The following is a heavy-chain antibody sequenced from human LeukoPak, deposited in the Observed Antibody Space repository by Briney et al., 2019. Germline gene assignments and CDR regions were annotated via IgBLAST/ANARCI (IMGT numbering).Heavy chain of an antibody. CDR2: ISSSSSYI. D-gene: IGHD6-19*01. V-gene: IGHV3-21*01. CDR3: ARGKQWLVQ. Sequence: GGSLRLSCAASGFTFSSYGMSWVRQAPGKGLEWVSSISSSSSYIYYADSVKGRFTISRDNAKNSVYLQMNSLRAEDTAVYYCARGKQWLVQWGQGTLVTVSS. CDR1: GFTFSSYG. J-gene: IGHJ4*02.